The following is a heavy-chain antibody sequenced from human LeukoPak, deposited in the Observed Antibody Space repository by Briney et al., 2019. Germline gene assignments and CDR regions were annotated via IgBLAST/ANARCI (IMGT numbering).Heavy chain of an antibody. D-gene: IGHD6-13*01. Sequence: GGSLRLSCAASGFTFTDHYMDWVRQAPGKGLEWVGRSRNKARSYTTEYAASVRGRFALSRDDSKKSLYLQMNSLRAEDTAVYYCARGKHTAAIPDYWGQGTLVTVSS. CDR3: ARGKHTAAIPDY. V-gene: IGHV3-72*01. CDR2: SRNKARSYTT. CDR1: GFTFTDHY. J-gene: IGHJ4*02.